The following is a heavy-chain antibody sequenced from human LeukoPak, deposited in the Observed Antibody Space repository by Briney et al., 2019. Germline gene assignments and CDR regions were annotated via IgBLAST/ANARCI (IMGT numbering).Heavy chain of an antibody. D-gene: IGHD6-19*01. CDR2: VYYSGAT. CDR3: ARRVAVTGINCFDH. J-gene: IGHJ4*02. CDR1: GGSISTYY. Sequence: LPETLSVTPTVSGGSISTYYWSWIRQPPGKGLEWIGYVYYSGATNYNPSLKSRVTISIDTSKNQLSLRLTSVTAADTAVYYCARRVAVTGINCFDHWGQGTPVTVSS. V-gene: IGHV4-59*08.